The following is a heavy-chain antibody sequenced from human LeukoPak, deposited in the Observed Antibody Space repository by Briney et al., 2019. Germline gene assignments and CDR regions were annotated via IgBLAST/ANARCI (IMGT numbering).Heavy chain of an antibody. Sequence: SETLSLTCTVSGGSISSSSYYWGWIRQPPGKGLEWIGSIYYSGSTYYNPTLKSRVTISVDTSKNQFSLKLSSVTAADTAVYYCARLDGGVWTTKAMHAFDLWGLGTMVTVSS. CDR1: GGSISSSSYY. CDR3: ARLDGGVWTTKAMHAFDL. CDR2: IYYSGST. D-gene: IGHD3-16*01. J-gene: IGHJ3*01. V-gene: IGHV4-39*07.